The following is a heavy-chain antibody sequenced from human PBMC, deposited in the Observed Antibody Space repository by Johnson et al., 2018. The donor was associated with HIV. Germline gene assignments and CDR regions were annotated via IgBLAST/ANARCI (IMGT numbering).Heavy chain of an antibody. V-gene: IGHV3-33*08. J-gene: IGHJ3*02. Sequence: QVQLVESGGGLVQPGGSLRLSCAASGFTVSSNYMSWVRQAPGKGLEWVAVIWYDGSNKYYADSVKGRFTISRDNSKNTLYLQMNSLRAEDTAVYYCARVKQQVVRVGSDAFDIWGQGTMVTVSS. CDR3: ARVKQQVVRVGSDAFDI. CDR1: GFTVSSNY. CDR2: IWYDGSNK. D-gene: IGHD6-13*01.